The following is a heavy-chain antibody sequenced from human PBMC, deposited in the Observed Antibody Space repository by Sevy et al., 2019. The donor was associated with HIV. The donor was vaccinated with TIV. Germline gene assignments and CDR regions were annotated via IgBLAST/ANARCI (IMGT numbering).Heavy chain of an antibody. D-gene: IGHD1-26*01. J-gene: IGHJ4*02. V-gene: IGHV3-30*14. CDR1: GFTFSSYT. CDR3: ARDLALSGSYSWLAY. Sequence: GGSLRLSCAASGFTFSSYTMHWVRQAPGKGLEWVAFISYDGSRKYYADSVKGRFTISRDNSKYTLYLQMNNLRAEDTAVFYCARDLALSGSYSWLAYWGQGTLVTVSS. CDR2: ISYDGSRK.